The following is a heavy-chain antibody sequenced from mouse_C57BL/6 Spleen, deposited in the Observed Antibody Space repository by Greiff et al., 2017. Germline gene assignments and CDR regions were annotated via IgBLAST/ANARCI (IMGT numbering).Heavy chain of an antibody. CDR2: IYPRSGNT. D-gene: IGHD2-5*01. Sequence: VQLQQSGAELARPGASVKLSCKASGYTFTSYGISWVKQRTGQGLEWIGEIYPRSGNTYYNEKFKGKATLTADKSSSTAYMELRSLTSEDSAVYFCAAYYSNYYFDYWGQGTTLTVFS. CDR1: GYTFTSYG. V-gene: IGHV1-81*01. J-gene: IGHJ2*01. CDR3: AAYYSNYYFDY.